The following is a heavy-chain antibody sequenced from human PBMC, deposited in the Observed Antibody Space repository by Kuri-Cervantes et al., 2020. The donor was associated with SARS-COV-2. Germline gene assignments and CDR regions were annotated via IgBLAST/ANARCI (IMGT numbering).Heavy chain of an antibody. CDR1: GFTFSSYS. Sequence: GESLKISCAASGFTFSSYSMSWVRQAPGKGLEWVSSISSSSSYIYYADSVKGRFTISRDNAKNSLYLQMNSLRAEDTAVYYCARGISYSGYDLDYWGRGTLVTVSS. J-gene: IGHJ4*02. V-gene: IGHV3-21*01. CDR2: ISSSSSYI. D-gene: IGHD5-12*01. CDR3: ARGISYSGYDLDY.